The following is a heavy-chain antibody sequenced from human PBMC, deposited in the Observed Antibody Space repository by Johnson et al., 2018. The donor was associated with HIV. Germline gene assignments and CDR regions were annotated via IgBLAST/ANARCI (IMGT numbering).Heavy chain of an antibody. D-gene: IGHD3-3*01. CDR2: IRYDGSNK. CDR3: VKGSRAGALYDFWSGVPDAFDI. J-gene: IGHJ3*02. Sequence: QVQLVESGGGVVQPGRSLRLSCAASGFTFSSYEMNWVRKAPGKGLEWVTFIRYDGSNKYYADSVKGRFTISRDNSKNTLYLQMNSLRAEDTAGFFCVKGSRAGALYDFWSGVPDAFDIWGQGTMVTVSS. V-gene: IGHV3-30*02. CDR1: GFTFSSYE.